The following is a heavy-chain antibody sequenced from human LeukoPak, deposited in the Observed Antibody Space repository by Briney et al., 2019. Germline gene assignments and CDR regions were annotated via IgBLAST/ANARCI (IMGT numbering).Heavy chain of an antibody. CDR2: ISGSGGST. Sequence: GGSLRLSCAASGFTFSSYGMSWVRQAPGKGLEWVSAISGSGGSTYYADSVKGRFTISRDNSKNTLYLQMNSLRAEDTAVYYCAKDLADTAMVPPFDYWGQGTLVTVSS. CDR1: GFTFSSYG. D-gene: IGHD5-18*01. J-gene: IGHJ4*02. CDR3: AKDLADTAMVPPFDY. V-gene: IGHV3-23*01.